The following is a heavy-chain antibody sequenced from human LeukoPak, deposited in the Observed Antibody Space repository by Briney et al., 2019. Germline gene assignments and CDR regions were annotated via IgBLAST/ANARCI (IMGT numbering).Heavy chain of an antibody. CDR2: IYYSGST. J-gene: IGHJ3*02. Sequence: SETLSLTCTVSGGSISSYYWSWIRQPPGKGLEWIGYIYYSGSTNYNPSLKSRVTISVDTSKNQFSLKLSSVTAADTAVYYCAIPTGDGYAFDIWGQGTMVTVSS. V-gene: IGHV4-59*01. CDR3: AIPTGDGYAFDI. CDR1: GGSISSYY. D-gene: IGHD5-24*01.